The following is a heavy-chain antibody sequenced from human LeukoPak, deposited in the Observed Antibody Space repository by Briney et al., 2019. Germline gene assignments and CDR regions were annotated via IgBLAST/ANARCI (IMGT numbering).Heavy chain of an antibody. Sequence: GGSLRLSCAASGCTVSSNYMSWVRQAPGKGLEWVSVIYNGGSTYYADSVKGRFTMSRDNSKNTLYLQMNSLRSEDTAVYYCARGSVALDYWGQGTLVTVSS. D-gene: IGHD6-19*01. CDR2: IYNGGST. CDR1: GCTVSSNY. V-gene: IGHV3-66*02. J-gene: IGHJ4*02. CDR3: ARGSVALDY.